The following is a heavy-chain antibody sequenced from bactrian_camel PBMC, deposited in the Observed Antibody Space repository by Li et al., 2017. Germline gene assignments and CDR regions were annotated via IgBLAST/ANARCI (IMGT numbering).Heavy chain of an antibody. CDR2: IVSDGSNT. J-gene: IGHJ4*01. CDR3: AKSYDNTFEYGS. D-gene: IGHD2*01. V-gene: IGHV3S6*01. CDR1: GFTFGVYL. Sequence: QVQLVESGGGLVQPGGSLRLSSAASGFTFGVYLMSWVRHTPGKGLEWVSRIVSDGSNTYYADSVKGRFTVSRDNAKNEVALQMNSLKSEDTAMYYCAKSYDNTFEYGSWGQGTQVTVS.